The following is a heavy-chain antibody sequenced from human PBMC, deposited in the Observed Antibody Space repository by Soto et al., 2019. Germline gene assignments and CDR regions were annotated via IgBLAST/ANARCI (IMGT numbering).Heavy chain of an antibody. J-gene: IGHJ3*01. CDR3: AGDRHGVGPRANDAFDV. Sequence: QVQLVQSGAELKKPGASVNISCTASGFTFSDNLINWVRQAPGQGLGWMGWLNPDTGNTRYSETFQGRVTISRHSSASIAYFELSDLENEDTALYFCAGDRHGVGPRANDAFDVWGQGTMITVSS. CDR1: GFTFSDNL. V-gene: IGHV1-3*01. CDR2: LNPDTGNT.